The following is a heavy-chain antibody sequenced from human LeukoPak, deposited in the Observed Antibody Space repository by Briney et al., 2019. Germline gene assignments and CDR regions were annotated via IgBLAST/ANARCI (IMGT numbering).Heavy chain of an antibody. J-gene: IGHJ5*02. V-gene: IGHV1-2*02. D-gene: IGHD7-27*01. CDR2: INPNSGGT. Sequence: ASVKVSCKASGYTFTGYYMHWVRRAPGQGLEWMGWINPNSGGTNYAQKFQGRVTMTRDTSISTAYMELSRLRSDDTAVYYCARGGGWGSAPRFDPWGQGTLVTVSS. CDR1: GYTFTGYY. CDR3: ARGGGWGSAPRFDP.